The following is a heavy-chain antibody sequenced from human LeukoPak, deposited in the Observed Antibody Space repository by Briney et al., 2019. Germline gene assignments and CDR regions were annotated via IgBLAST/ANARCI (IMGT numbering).Heavy chain of an antibody. Sequence: SETLSLTCGVSGGSFSGYYWSWIRQSPGKGLEWIGEINHSGSTKYNPSLKSRVTISVDTSKNRFSLKVSSVTAADTAVYYCARRLGRKFGERFYYYHYMDVWGKGTTVTVSS. CDR2: INHSGST. CDR1: GGSFSGYY. CDR3: ARRLGRKFGERFYYYHYMDV. D-gene: IGHD3-10*01. J-gene: IGHJ6*03. V-gene: IGHV4-34*01.